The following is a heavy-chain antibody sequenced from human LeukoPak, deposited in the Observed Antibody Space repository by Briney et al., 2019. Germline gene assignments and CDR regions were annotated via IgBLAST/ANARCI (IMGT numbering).Heavy chain of an antibody. CDR3: ARYGSGSYSSRWFDP. D-gene: IGHD3-10*01. CDR1: GGSISSSNW. CDR2: IYHNGST. V-gene: IGHV4-4*02. Sequence: SETLSLTCAVSGGSISSSNWWSWVRQPPGKGLEWIGEIYHNGSTNYNPSLKSRVSISVDKSKNQFSLKLGSVTAADTAVYYCARYGSGSYSSRWFDPWGQGTLVTVSS. J-gene: IGHJ5*02.